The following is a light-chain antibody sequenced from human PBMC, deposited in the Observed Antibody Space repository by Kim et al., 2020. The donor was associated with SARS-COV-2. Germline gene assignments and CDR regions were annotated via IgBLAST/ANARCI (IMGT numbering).Light chain of an antibody. J-gene: IGLJ2*01. Sequence: QSVLTQPPSASATPGQTVTISCSGGNSNLGSFPIDWYQQLPGAAPKRLIYHNDQRPSGVPDRFSGSESGTSGSLAISGLQYEDEADYYCAAWDASLNALVFGGGTKVTVL. V-gene: IGLV1-44*01. CDR2: HND. CDR1: NSNLGSFP. CDR3: AAWDASLNALV.